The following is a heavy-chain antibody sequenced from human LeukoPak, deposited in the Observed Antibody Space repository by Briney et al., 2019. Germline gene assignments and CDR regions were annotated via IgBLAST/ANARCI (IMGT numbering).Heavy chain of an antibody. CDR2: ISAYNGNT. Sequence: ASVKVSCKGSGYTFTNYGITWVRQAPGQGLEWMGWISAYNGNTKYAPKLQGRVTMTTDTSTSTAYMELRSLRSDDTAVYYCARGRRDGYEDAFDIWGQGTMVTVSS. CDR1: GYTFTNYG. CDR3: ARGRRDGYEDAFDI. J-gene: IGHJ3*02. D-gene: IGHD5-24*01. V-gene: IGHV1-18*01.